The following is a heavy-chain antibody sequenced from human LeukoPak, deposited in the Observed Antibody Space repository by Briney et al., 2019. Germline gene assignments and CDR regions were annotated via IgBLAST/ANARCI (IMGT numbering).Heavy chain of an antibody. J-gene: IGHJ4*02. D-gene: IGHD3-22*01. CDR3: ARDKTGLLLLDY. V-gene: IGHV3-66*01. CDR1: GFTVSSNY. Sequence: PGGSLRLSCAASGFTVSSNYMSWVRQAPGKGLEWVSVIYSGGSTYYAASVKGRFTISRDNSKNTLYLQMTSLRAEDTAVYYCARDKTGLLLLDYWGQATLVTVSS. CDR2: IYSGGST.